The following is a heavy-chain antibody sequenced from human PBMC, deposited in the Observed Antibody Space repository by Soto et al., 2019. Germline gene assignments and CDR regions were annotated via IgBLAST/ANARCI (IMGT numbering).Heavy chain of an antibody. CDR3: TREKPECIGFDYADH. D-gene: IGHD5-12*01. CDR2: IRSKTYGGTT. V-gene: IGHV3-49*03. Sequence: GGSLRLSCTTSGFIFGDYAMGWFRQAPGKGLEWVGVIRSKTYGGTTEYAAYEKGRFNILSDDSNSIAYLQMSSLEAEDTGVYYCTREKPECIGFDYADHWGQGTLVTVSS. J-gene: IGHJ4*02. CDR1: GFIFGDYA.